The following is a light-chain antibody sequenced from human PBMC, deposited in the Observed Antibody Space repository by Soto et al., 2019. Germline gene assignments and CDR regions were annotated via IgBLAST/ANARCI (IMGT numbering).Light chain of an antibody. V-gene: IGLV2-8*01. J-gene: IGLJ1*01. CDR3: SSYTTSSTV. Sequence: QSALTQPPSASGSPGQSVTISCTGTSSDVGDYNYVSWYQQHPGKAPKLMIYEVSKRPSGVPDRFSGSKSGNTASLTVSGLQAEDEADYYCSSYTTSSTVFGTGTKLTVL. CDR2: EVS. CDR1: SSDVGDYNY.